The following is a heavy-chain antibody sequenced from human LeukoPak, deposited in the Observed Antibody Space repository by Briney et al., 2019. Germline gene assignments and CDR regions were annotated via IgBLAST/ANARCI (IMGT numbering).Heavy chain of an antibody. CDR2: IYYSGST. V-gene: IGHV4-59*08. Sequence: NSSETLSLTCTVSGGSISSYYWSWIRQPPGKGLEWIGYIYYSGSTNYNPSLKSRVTISVDTSKNQFSLKLSSVTAADTAVYYCARHFPHPRNWRGKDAFGIWGQGTMVTVSS. D-gene: IGHD3-3*01. J-gene: IGHJ3*02. CDR3: ARHFPHPRNWRGKDAFGI. CDR1: GGSISSYY.